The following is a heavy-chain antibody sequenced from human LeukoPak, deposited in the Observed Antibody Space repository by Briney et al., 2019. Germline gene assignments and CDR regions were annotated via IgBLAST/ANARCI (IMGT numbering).Heavy chain of an antibody. CDR1: GFTFSSYT. Sequence: PGGSLRLSCAASGFTFSSYTMSWVRQAPGKGLEWVSAISGSGGSTYYADSVKGRFTISRDNSKNTLYLRMNSLRAEDTAVYYCAKIGLTAMALYYFDYWGQGTLVTVSS. J-gene: IGHJ4*02. CDR3: AKIGLTAMALYYFDY. V-gene: IGHV3-23*01. D-gene: IGHD5-18*01. CDR2: ISGSGGST.